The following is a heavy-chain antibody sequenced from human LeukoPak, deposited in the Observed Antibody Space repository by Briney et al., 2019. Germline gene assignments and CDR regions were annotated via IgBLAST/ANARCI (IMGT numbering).Heavy chain of an antibody. CDR1: GGPISGTNW. J-gene: IGHJ4*02. Sequence: SGTLSLTCGVSGGPISGTNWWSWVRQPPRQGLEWIGEISLAGQTNYNPSLNGRVTMSLDKSSNQLSLHLTSVTAADTATYFCSRESGPFCPFGYWGQGTLVIVSS. D-gene: IGHD1-26*01. CDR3: SRESGPFCPFGY. V-gene: IGHV4-4*02. CDR2: ISLAGQT.